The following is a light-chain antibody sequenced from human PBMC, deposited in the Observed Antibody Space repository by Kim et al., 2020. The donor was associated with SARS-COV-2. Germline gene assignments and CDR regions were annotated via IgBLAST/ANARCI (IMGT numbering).Light chain of an antibody. Sequence: QTVVTQEPSFSVSPGGTVTLTCGLSSGSVSTSYYPSWYQQTPGQAPRTLIYATNTRSSGVPDRFSGSIHGNKAALTITGAQTDDESDYYCVLYMGNGISVFGGGTQLTVL. J-gene: IGLJ3*02. CDR1: SGSVSTSYY. CDR2: ATN. V-gene: IGLV8-61*01. CDR3: VLYMGNGISV.